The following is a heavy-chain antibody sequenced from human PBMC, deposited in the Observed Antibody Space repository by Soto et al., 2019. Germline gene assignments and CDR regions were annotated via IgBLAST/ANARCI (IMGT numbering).Heavy chain of an antibody. CDR1: GFSFRSYS. V-gene: IGHV3-64*04. Sequence: LRLSCSGSGFSFRSYSMHWVRQSPEKGLEYVSHVSSDGDRIYYADSVKGRFIISRDNSKNTLYLQMNSLRAEDTAVYYCARGDFWSGFPDYWGQGTLVTVSS. CDR3: ARGDFWSGFPDY. J-gene: IGHJ4*02. D-gene: IGHD3-3*01. CDR2: VSSDGDRI.